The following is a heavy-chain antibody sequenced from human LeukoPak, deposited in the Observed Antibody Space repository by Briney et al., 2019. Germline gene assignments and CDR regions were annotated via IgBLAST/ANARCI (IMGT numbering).Heavy chain of an antibody. CDR3: ARERADGSGSYYVVDAFDI. V-gene: IGHV4-39*07. CDR2: IYTSGST. Sequence: SETLSLTCTVSGGSISSSSSYWGWIRQPPGKGLEWIGRIYTSGSTNYNPSLKSRVTMSVDTSKNQFSLKLSSVTAADTAVYYCARERADGSGSYYVVDAFDIWGQGTMVTVSS. CDR1: GGSISSSSSY. D-gene: IGHD3-10*01. J-gene: IGHJ3*02.